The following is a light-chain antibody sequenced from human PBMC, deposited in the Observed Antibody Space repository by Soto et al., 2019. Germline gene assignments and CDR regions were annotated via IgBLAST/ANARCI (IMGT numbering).Light chain of an antibody. Sequence: IVLTQSPGTLSLSPWERATLSCRASQSVSSNLAWYQQKPGQAPRLLIYGASTRATGIPARFSGSGSGTEFTLTISSLQSEDFAVYYCQQYNNWPLTFGQGTRLEIK. J-gene: IGKJ5*01. V-gene: IGKV3-15*01. CDR3: QQYNNWPLT. CDR2: GAS. CDR1: QSVSSN.